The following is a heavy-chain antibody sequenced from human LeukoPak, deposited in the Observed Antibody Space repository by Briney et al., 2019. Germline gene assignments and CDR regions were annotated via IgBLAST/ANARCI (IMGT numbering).Heavy chain of an antibody. CDR3: ARLWQQWLPPGDY. CDR1: GYSFTSYW. D-gene: IGHD6-19*01. J-gene: IGHJ4*02. CDR2: IYPGDSDT. V-gene: IGHV5-51*01. Sequence: GESLKISCKGSGYSFTSYWISWVRQMPGKGLEWMGIIYPGDSDTRYSPSFQGQVTISADKSVSTAYLQWSSLKASDTAMYYCARLWQQWLPPGDYWGQGTLVTVSS.